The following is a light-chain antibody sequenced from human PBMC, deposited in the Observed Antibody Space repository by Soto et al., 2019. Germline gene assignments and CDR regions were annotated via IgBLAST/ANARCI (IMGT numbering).Light chain of an antibody. Sequence: QSVLTQPPSVSGPPGQRVTISCTGSSSNIGAGYDVHWYQHLPGTAPKLLIYGNNNRPSGVPDRFSGSKSGPSASLAISGLQAEDEADYYCQSHDSSLSGHVVFGGGTKLTVL. V-gene: IGLV1-40*01. CDR3: QSHDSSLSGHVV. J-gene: IGLJ2*01. CDR2: GNN. CDR1: SSNIGAGYD.